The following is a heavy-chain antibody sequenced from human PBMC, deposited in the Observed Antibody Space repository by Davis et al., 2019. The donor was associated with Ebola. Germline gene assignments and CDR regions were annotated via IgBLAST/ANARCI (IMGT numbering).Heavy chain of an antibody. CDR2: IKQDGSEK. V-gene: IGHV3-7*03. Sequence: GESLKISCAASGFTFSSYWMSWVRQAPGKGLEWVANIKQDGSEKYYVDSVKGRFTISRDNAKNSLYLQMNSLRAEDTAVYYCARDCSSTSCSYYYYYGMDVWGQGTTVTVSS. D-gene: IGHD2-2*01. CDR3: ARDCSSTSCSYYYYYGMDV. CDR1: GFTFSSYW. J-gene: IGHJ6*02.